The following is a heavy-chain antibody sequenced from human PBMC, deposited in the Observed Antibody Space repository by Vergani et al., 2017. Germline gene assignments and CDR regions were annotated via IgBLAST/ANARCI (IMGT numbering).Heavy chain of an antibody. V-gene: IGHV3-66*04. Sequence: EVQLVESGGGLVQPGGSLRLSCAASGFTVSSNYMSWVRQAPGKGLEWVSVIYSGGNTYYADSVKGRFTISRDNSKNMLFLQMNNLRTEDTAIYYCAKQYFVSGNYLFDYWGQGTLVTVSS. CDR1: GFTVSSNY. CDR2: IYSGGNT. J-gene: IGHJ4*02. CDR3: AKQYFVSGNYLFDY. D-gene: IGHD3-9*01.